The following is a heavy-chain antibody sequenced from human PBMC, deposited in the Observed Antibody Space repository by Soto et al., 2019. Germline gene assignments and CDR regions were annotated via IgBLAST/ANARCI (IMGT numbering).Heavy chain of an antibody. CDR3: ARESDNWNYLVY. J-gene: IGHJ4*02. Sequence: ASVKVSWQASGYTFTSYGISWVRQAPGQGLEWMGWISAYNGNTNYAQKLQGRVTMTTDTSTSTAYMELRSLRSDDTAVYYCARESDNWNYLVYWGQGTLVTVSS. D-gene: IGHD1-20*01. CDR2: ISAYNGNT. CDR1: GYTFTSYG. V-gene: IGHV1-18*01.